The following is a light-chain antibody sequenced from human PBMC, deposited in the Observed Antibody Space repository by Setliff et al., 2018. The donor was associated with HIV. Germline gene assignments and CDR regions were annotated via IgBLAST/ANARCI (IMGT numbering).Light chain of an antibody. CDR1: SSDVGGYNY. CDR3: SSYAITNTLP. V-gene: IGLV2-14*01. CDR2: GVN. J-gene: IGLJ1*01. Sequence: QSVLTQPASVSGSPGQSITISCTGSSSDVGGYNYVSWYQQHPGKAPKVMIYGVNDRSSGVSNRFSGSKSGNTASLTISGLQAEDEADYYCSSYAITNTLPFGTGTKVTVL.